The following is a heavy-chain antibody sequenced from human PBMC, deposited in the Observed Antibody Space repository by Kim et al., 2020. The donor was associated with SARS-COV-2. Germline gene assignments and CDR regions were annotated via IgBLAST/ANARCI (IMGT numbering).Heavy chain of an antibody. CDR2: INHSGST. J-gene: IGHJ6*01. D-gene: IGHD3-22*01. Sequence: SETLSLTCAVYGGSFSGYYWSWIRQPPGKGLEWIGEINHSGSTSYNPSLKSRVTISVDTSKNQFSLKLSSVTAADTAAYYCARRLGLRKVIFPGVLYYY. V-gene: IGHV4-34*01. CDR1: GGSFSGYY. CDR3: ARRLGLRKVIFPGVLYYY.